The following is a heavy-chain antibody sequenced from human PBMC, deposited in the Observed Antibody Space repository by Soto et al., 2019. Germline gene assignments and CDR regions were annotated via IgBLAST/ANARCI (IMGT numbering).Heavy chain of an antibody. V-gene: IGHV3-64*01. Sequence: ESGGGLVQPGGSLRLSCAASGFTFSSYAMHWVRQAPGKGLEYVSAISSNGGSTYYANSVKGRFTISRDNSKNTLYLQMGSLRAEDMAVYYCARDSSSDDILTGYYSPFDYWGQGTLVTVSS. CDR2: ISSNGGST. CDR1: GFTFSSYA. D-gene: IGHD3-9*01. CDR3: ARDSSSDDILTGYYSPFDY. J-gene: IGHJ4*02.